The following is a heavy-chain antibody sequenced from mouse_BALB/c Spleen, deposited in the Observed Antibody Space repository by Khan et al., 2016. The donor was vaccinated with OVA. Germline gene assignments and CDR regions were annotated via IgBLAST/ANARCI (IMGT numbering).Heavy chain of an antibody. J-gene: IGHJ2*01. D-gene: IGHD2-3*01. CDR1: GYTFTYYV. CDR2: IYPGSDNA. Sequence: QVQLQQSGPELVKPGASVKMSCKASGYTFTYYVITWVKQRTGQGLEWIGDIYPGSDNAYYNERFRGKATLTADKSSNTTHMQLSSLTSEDSAVYFCARGDGYYVYFDYWGQGTTLTVSS. V-gene: IGHV1-81*01. CDR3: ARGDGYYVYFDY.